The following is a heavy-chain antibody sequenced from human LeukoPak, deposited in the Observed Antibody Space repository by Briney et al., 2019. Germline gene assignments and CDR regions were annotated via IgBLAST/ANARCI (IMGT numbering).Heavy chain of an antibody. CDR2: IYSDFRT. D-gene: IGHD1-26*01. CDR3: AKDMTMGATVFDY. Sequence: TGGSLRLSCAASGFHVITYYMNWFRQAPGKGLEWASVIYSDFRTYYADSVKGRFIISKDTSKNTLYLQMNNLRADDTAVYYCAKDMTMGATVFDYWGQGTLVTVSS. V-gene: IGHV3-53*01. J-gene: IGHJ4*02. CDR1: GFHVITYY.